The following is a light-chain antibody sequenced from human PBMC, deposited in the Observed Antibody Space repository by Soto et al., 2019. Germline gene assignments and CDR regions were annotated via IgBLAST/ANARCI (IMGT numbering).Light chain of an antibody. J-gene: IGLJ2*01. CDR2: DNN. CDR1: SSNIGNNY. Sequence: QSVLTQPPSVSAAPGQTVTISCSGSSSNIGNNYVSWYQQLPGTAPKLLIYDNNKRPSGIPDRFSGSKSGTSATLGITGLQTGDEADYYCGTWDGSLSAVVFGGGTKVTVL. CDR3: GTWDGSLSAVV. V-gene: IGLV1-51*01.